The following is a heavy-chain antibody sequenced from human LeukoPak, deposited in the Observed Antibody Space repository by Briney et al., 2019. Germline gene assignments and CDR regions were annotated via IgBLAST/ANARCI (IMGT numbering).Heavy chain of an antibody. CDR2: ISTSGDRT. V-gene: IGHV1-46*01. CDR3: ARDNSVGDYAWWFDP. CDR1: GYSFINHY. Sequence: ASVKVSCKASGYSFINHYMHWVRQAPGQGLEWLGLISTSGDRTWYAQKFQGKFTMTRDMSTSTDYMELSSLRSEDTAVYYCARDNSVGDYAWWFDPWGQGTLVTVSS. J-gene: IGHJ5*02. D-gene: IGHD1-26*01.